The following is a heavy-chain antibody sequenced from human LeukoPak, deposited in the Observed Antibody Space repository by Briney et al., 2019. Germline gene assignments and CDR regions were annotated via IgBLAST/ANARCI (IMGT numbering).Heavy chain of an antibody. CDR3: AKDWQYYYDSSGYLQH. CDR2: ISGDGGST. J-gene: IGHJ1*01. Sequence: GGSLRLSCAASGFTFDDYAMHWVRQAPGKGLEWVSLISGDGGSTYYADSVKGRFTISRDNSKNSLYLQMNSLRTEDTALYYCAKDWQYYYDSSGYLQHWGQGTLVPVSS. CDR1: GFTFDDYA. D-gene: IGHD3-22*01. V-gene: IGHV3-43*02.